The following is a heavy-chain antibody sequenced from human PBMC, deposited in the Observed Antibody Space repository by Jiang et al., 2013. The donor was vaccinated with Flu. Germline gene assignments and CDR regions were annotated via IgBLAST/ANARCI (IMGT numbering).Heavy chain of an antibody. CDR2: IDPSGGRT. V-gene: IGHV1-46*01. J-gene: IGHJ4*02. CDR3: ARRGWVDLFDY. CDR1: GNTFTNSN. D-gene: IGHD2-15*01. Sequence: SGAEVKSWAVKVSCKASGNTFTNSNIHWVRQAPGQGLEWMGAIDPSGGRTSYAQTFQGRVTVTRDTSTSTIHMELTSLRSDDTGVYYCARRGWVDLFDYVGPGNPGHRLL.